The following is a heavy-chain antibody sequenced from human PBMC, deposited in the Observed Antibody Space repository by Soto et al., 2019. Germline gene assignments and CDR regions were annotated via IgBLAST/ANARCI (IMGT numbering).Heavy chain of an antibody. D-gene: IGHD6-13*01. J-gene: IGHJ6*02. CDR2: INYSGST. CDR1: GGSISSGDYY. Sequence: SETLSLTCTVSGGSISSGDYYWSWIRQPPGKGLEWIGDINYSGSTYYNPSLKSRVTISVDTSKNQFSLKLSSVTAADTAVYYCARGPAAPRGMDVWGQGTTVTVSS. CDR3: ARGPAAPRGMDV. V-gene: IGHV4-30-4*01.